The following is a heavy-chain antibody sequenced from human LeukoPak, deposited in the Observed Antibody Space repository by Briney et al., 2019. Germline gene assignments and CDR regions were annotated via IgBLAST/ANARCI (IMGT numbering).Heavy chain of an antibody. CDR1: GFTFSSYA. Sequence: GRSLRLSCAASGFTFSSYAFHWVRQAPGKGLEWVAVISFDGSNKDYADSVKGRFTMPRDNSKNTLYLQMNSLRPEDTAVYYCARDAGRSGYREYFQHWGQGTLVTVSS. V-gene: IGHV3-30-3*01. CDR3: ARDAGRSGYREYFQH. D-gene: IGHD3-22*01. CDR2: ISFDGSNK. J-gene: IGHJ1*01.